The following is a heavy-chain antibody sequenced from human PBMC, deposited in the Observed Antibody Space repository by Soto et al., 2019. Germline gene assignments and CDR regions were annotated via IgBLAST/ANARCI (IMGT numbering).Heavy chain of an antibody. D-gene: IGHD2-21*02. J-gene: IGHJ4*02. CDR1: GDTFTDYY. CDR2: VNPSGGHT. CDR3: ARGGHVVVVTAALDY. Sequence: QVQLVQSGAEVKKPGASVKVSCKASGDTFTDYYIHWVRQAPGQGLEWMGTVNPSGGHTTYAQHFLGRVTITRDTSTSTLYMELTILTSEDTAVYYCARGGHVVVVTAALDYWGQGTLVTVSS. V-gene: IGHV1-46*01.